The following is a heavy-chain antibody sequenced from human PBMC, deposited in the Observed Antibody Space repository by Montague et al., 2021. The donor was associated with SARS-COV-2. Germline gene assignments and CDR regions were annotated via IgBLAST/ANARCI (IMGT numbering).Heavy chain of an antibody. Sequence: SETLSLTCTVSFGSISTYYWSWIRQPPGKGLEWIGFIFYNGSTKYNPSLKRRVSISLDTPKNQFSLKLSSVTAADTAVYYCARQDAWAYCGDECYRGWFDSWGQGTLVTVFS. CDR3: ARQDAWAYCGDECYRGWFDS. D-gene: IGHD2-21*01. V-gene: IGHV4-59*01. CDR2: IFYNGST. J-gene: IGHJ5*01. CDR1: FGSISTYY.